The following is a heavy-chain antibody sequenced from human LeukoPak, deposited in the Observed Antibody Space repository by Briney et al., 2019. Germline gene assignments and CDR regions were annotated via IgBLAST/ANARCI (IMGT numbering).Heavy chain of an antibody. V-gene: IGHV1-2*06. D-gene: IGHD2-2*01. CDR2: INPNSGGT. CDR3: ARDVSSYADFDY. Sequence: ASVKVSCKASGYTFTSYYMHWVRQAPGQGLEWMGRINPNSGGTNYAQKFQGRVTMTRDTSISTAYMELSRLRSDDTAVYYCARDVSSYADFDYWGQGTLVTVSS. CDR1: GYTFTSYY. J-gene: IGHJ4*02.